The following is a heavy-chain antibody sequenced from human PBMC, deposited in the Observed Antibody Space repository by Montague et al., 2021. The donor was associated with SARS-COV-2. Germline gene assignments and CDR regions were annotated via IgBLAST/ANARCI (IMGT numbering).Heavy chain of an antibody. D-gene: IGHD6-19*01. CDR2: IHSSGGT. Sequence: SETLSLTCAVSGGSIITGSNFYWGWIRQSAGKGLEWIGRIHSSGGTNYNPSLKSRVAISIDTSKNQFSLKLNSVTAADTAVYYCAGRPTPSYSSGWYLFYYAMDVWGQGTTVTVSS. CDR1: GGSIITGSNFY. V-gene: IGHV4-61*10. J-gene: IGHJ6*02. CDR3: AGRPTPSYSSGWYLFYYAMDV.